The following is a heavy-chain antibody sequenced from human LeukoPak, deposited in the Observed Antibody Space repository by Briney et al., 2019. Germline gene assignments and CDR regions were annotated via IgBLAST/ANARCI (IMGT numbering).Heavy chain of an antibody. V-gene: IGHV3-23*01. CDR1: GFTFSSYA. CDR3: ARDPYDSSGYYYAVYNAFDI. J-gene: IGHJ3*02. D-gene: IGHD3-22*01. Sequence: GGSLRLSCAASGFTFSSYAMSWVRQAPGKGLEWVSAISGSGGSTYYADSVKGRFTISRDNSKNTLYLQMNSLRAEDTAVYYCARDPYDSSGYYYAVYNAFDIWGQGTMVTVSS. CDR2: ISGSGGST.